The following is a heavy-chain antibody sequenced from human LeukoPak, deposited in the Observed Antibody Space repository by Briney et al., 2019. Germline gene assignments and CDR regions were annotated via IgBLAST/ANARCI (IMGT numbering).Heavy chain of an antibody. CDR2: IDPSDSYT. CDR3: ARQPRYCSGGSCSLFDYFDY. V-gene: IGHV5-10-1*01. CDR1: GYSFTSYW. J-gene: IGHJ4*02. Sequence: GESLKISCKGSGYSFTSYWITWVRQMPGKGLEWMGRIDPSDSYTNYNPSFQGHVTISADKSISTGYLQWSSLKASDTAMYYRARQPRYCSGGSCSLFDYFDYWGQGTLVTVSS. D-gene: IGHD2-15*01.